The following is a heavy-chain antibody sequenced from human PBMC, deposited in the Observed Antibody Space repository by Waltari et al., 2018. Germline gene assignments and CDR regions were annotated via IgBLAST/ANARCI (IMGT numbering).Heavy chain of an antibody. Sequence: QVQLQQWGAGLLKPSETLSLTCAVYGGSFSGYYWSWIRQPPGKGLEWIGEINHSGSTNYNPSLKSRVTRSVDTSKNQFSLKLSSVTAADTAVYYCARARVLMVYATGDNWFDPWGQGTLVTVSS. J-gene: IGHJ5*02. CDR2: INHSGST. D-gene: IGHD2-8*01. V-gene: IGHV4-34*01. CDR1: GGSFSGYY. CDR3: ARARVLMVYATGDNWFDP.